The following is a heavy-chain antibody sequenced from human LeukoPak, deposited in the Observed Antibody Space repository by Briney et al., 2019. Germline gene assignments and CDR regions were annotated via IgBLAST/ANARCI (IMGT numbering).Heavy chain of an antibody. D-gene: IGHD3-10*01. CDR2: IIPIFVTA. Sequence: SVKVSCKTSGYSFILYVISWVRQAPGQGLEWMGGIIPIFVTANYAQKFQSRVTITADKSTSTAYMELSSLRAEDTAVYYCATMNYGSGDPSDYWGQGTMVTVSS. V-gene: IGHV1-69*06. J-gene: IGHJ4*02. CDR3: ATMNYGSGDPSDY. CDR1: GYSFILYV.